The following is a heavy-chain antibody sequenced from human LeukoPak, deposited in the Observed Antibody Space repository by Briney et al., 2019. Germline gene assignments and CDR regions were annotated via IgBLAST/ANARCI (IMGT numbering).Heavy chain of an antibody. Sequence: GGFLRLSCAASGFTFSSYGMNWVRQAPGKGLEWVSSISSSSSYIYYADSVKGRFTISRDNAKNSLYLQMNSLRAEDTAVYYCARDHGSSLGDWGQGTLVTVSS. D-gene: IGHD1-26*01. CDR2: ISSSSSYI. CDR1: GFTFSSYG. V-gene: IGHV3-21*01. CDR3: ARDHGSSLGD. J-gene: IGHJ4*02.